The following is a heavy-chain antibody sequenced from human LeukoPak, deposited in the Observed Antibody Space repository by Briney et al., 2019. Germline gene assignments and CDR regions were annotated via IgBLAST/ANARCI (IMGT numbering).Heavy chain of an antibody. J-gene: IGHJ3*02. V-gene: IGHV1-18*01. CDR3: ARPLSGRGAFDI. CDR2: ISAYNGNT. CDR1: GGTFSSYA. Sequence: ASVTVSCKASGGTFSSYAISWVRQAPGQGLEWMGWISAYNGNTNYAQKLQGRVTMTTDTSTSTAYMELRSLRSDDTAVYYCARPLSGRGAFDIWGQGTMVTVPS. D-gene: IGHD1-26*01.